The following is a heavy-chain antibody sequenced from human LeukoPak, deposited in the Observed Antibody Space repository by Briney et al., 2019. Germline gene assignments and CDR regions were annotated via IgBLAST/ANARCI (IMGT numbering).Heavy chain of an antibody. CDR2: ISYDGSNK. D-gene: IGHD6-13*01. Sequence: QPGRSLRLSCAASGFTFSSYGMHWVRQAPGKGLEWVAVISYDGSNKYYADSVKGRFTISRDNSKNTLYLHMNSLRPEDTAVYYCANTDTTWGVSSSWSGRFDYWGQGTLVTVSS. J-gene: IGHJ4*02. V-gene: IGHV3-30*18. CDR1: GFTFSSYG. CDR3: ANTDTTWGVSSSWSGRFDY.